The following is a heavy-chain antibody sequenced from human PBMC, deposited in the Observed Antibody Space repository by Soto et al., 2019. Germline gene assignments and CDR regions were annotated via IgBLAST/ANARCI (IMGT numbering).Heavy chain of an antibody. CDR3: ARHRINRGSWYWVDP. V-gene: IGHV4-39*01. CDR1: GGSISSSDHY. Sequence: QLQLQESGPGLVKPSETLTLTCTVSGGSISSSDHYWAWIRQPPGKGLEWLATIYYSGSIYYSPSRKSRATISVDTSKNQISLNLTSVTAADTALYYCARHRINRGSWYWVDPWGQGTLVTVSS. J-gene: IGHJ5*02. CDR2: IYYSGSI. D-gene: IGHD6-13*01.